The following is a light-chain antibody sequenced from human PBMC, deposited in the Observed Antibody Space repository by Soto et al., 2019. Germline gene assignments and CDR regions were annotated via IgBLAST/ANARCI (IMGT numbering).Light chain of an antibody. CDR2: AAS. CDR1: QSISNY. V-gene: IGKV1-39*01. Sequence: DIQMTQSPSSLSASVGERVTITCRPSQSISNYLNWYQQKPGKAPKLLIYAASSLQSGVPSRFSGSGSGTDFTLTISSLQPEDFATYFCQQSYSTPRTFGQGTKVDIK. CDR3: QQSYSTPRT. J-gene: IGKJ2*01.